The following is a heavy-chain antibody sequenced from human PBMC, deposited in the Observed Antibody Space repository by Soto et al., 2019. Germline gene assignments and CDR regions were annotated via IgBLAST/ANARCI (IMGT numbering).Heavy chain of an antibody. D-gene: IGHD5-12*01. CDR1: GYTFTSYG. J-gene: IGHJ1*01. CDR3: ASTPECGYGAEYFQH. CDR2: ISAYNGNT. V-gene: IGHV1-18*01. Sequence: ASVKVSWKASGYTFTSYGISWVRQAPGQGLEWMGWISAYNGNTDYAQKLQGRVTMTTDTPTRTAYMEPRRLRSDDTAAYYCASTPECGYGAEYFQHCARGTLVTVSS.